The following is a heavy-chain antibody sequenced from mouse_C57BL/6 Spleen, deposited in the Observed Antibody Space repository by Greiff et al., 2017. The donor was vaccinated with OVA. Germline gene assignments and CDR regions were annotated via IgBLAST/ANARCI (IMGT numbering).Heavy chain of an antibody. CDR1: GYSFTDYE. D-gene: IGHD2-3*01. J-gene: IGHJ3*01. CDR3: TREAYDGYSFAY. CDR2: IVPETGGT. Sequence: QVHVKQSGAELVRPGASVTLSCTASGYSFTDYEMHWVKQPPVHGLEWIGAIVPETGGTAYNQKFKGKAILTADKSTSTAYMELRRLTSEDSAVYYCTREAYDGYSFAYWGQGTLVTVSA. V-gene: IGHV1-15*01.